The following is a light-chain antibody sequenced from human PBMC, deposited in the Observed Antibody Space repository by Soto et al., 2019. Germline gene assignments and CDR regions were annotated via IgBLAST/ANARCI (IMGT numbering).Light chain of an antibody. J-gene: IGKJ2*01. Sequence: DIQLTQSPSFLSASVGDRVTITCRASQGIAAYLAWYQQKPGKAPKLLIYPASTLQSGVPSRCSGSGSGTDFTLTISSLQPEDFATYYCEQLNSYPRTFGQGTKLEIK. V-gene: IGKV1-9*01. CDR1: QGIAAY. CDR3: EQLNSYPRT. CDR2: PAS.